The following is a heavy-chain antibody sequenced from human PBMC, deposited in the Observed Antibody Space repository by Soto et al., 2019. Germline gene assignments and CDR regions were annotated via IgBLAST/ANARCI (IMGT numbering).Heavy chain of an antibody. CDR3: ASSSSSWYNWFDP. V-gene: IGHV1-46*01. J-gene: IGHJ5*02. CDR1: GYTFTSYY. D-gene: IGHD6-13*01. CDR2: IEPSGGSR. Sequence: GASVKVSCKASGYTFTSYYMHWVRQAPGQGLEWMGVIEPSGGSRSYTQKFQGRVTTTRDTSTSTVYMELNSLRAEDTALYYCASSSSSWYNWFDPWGQGTLVTVSS.